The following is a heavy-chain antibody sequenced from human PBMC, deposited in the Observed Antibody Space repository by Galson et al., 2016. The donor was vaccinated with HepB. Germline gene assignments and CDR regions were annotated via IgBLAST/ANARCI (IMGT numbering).Heavy chain of an antibody. D-gene: IGHD1-7*01. CDR1: GGPFSGYS. V-gene: IGHV4-34*01. CDR3: ARDWNYGTSGMDV. J-gene: IGHJ6*02. CDR2: INHSGSP. Sequence: LSLTCAVYGGPFSGYSWSWVRQPPGKGLEWIGEINHSGSPNYNMSLKSRVTISADTSKSQFSLNLSFVTAVDTAVYYCARDWNYGTSGMDVWGQGTTVTVSS.